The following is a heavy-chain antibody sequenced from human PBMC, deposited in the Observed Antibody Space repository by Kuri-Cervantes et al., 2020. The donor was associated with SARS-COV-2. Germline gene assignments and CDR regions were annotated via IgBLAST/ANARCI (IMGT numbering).Heavy chain of an antibody. CDR2: IYSGGST. CDR1: GFTVSSNY. V-gene: IGHV3-53*01. J-gene: IGHJ4*02. Sequence: GGSLRVCCAASGFTVSSNYMLWVRQAPGKGLEWVLVIYSGGSTYYADSVKGRFTISRDNSKNTLYLQMNSLRAEDTAVYYCASGPGILWFGDDYWGQGTLVTVSS. D-gene: IGHD3-10*01. CDR3: ASGPGILWFGDDY.